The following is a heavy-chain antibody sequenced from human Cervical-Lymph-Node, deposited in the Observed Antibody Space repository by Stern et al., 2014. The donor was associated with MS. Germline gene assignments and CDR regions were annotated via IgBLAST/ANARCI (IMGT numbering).Heavy chain of an antibody. Sequence: VQLVESGGGVVQPGRSLRLSCEVTGFIFSASGMHWVRQAPGKGLEWVAVILYDGVNKFYADSVKGRFTISRDNSKSTLYLQMDDLRPDDTAVYYCAKDKAARTTFDYWGQGTLVTVSS. D-gene: IGHD6-6*01. V-gene: IGHV3-30*18. CDR3: AKDKAARTTFDY. CDR1: GFIFSASG. J-gene: IGHJ4*02. CDR2: ILYDGVNK.